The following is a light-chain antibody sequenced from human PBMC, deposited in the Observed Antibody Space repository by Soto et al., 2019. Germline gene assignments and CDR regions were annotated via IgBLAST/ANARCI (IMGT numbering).Light chain of an antibody. J-gene: IGKJ2*01. Sequence: AIRMTQSPSSFSASTGDRVTITCLASQGISSDLAWYQQKPGKAPKLLIYAASTLQSGVPSSLSGSGSGTDFTLTISCLQSEDFATYYCQQYYSYPPYTFGQGTKLEIK. CDR2: AAS. CDR1: QGISSD. V-gene: IGKV1-8*01. CDR3: QQYYSYPPYT.